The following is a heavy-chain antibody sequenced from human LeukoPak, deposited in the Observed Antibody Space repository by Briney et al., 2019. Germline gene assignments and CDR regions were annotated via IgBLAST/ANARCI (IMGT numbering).Heavy chain of an antibody. CDR2: ISISSSYT. CDR3: AKRNQLLSFDY. CDR1: GFTFSDYY. V-gene: IGHV3-11*06. Sequence: PGGSLRLSCAASGFTFSDYYMSWIRQAPGKGLEWVSYISISSSYTKYADSVKGRFTISRDNSKNTLYLQMNSLRAEDTAVYYCAKRNQLLSFDYWGQGTLVTVSS. D-gene: IGHD2-2*01. J-gene: IGHJ4*02.